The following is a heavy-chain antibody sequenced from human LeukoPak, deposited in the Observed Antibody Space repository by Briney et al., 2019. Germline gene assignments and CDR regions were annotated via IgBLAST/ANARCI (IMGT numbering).Heavy chain of an antibody. CDR1: GGSISSHY. V-gene: IGHV4-59*11. D-gene: IGHD4-11*01. Sequence: SETLSSPALSGGSISSHYWNWIRQPPGKGLEWIGYIYYSGSTNYNPSLKSRVTISVDRSKNQFSLKLSSVTAADTAVYYCARGKLQHWFDSWGQGTLVTVSS. CDR3: ARGKLQHWFDS. CDR2: IYYSGST. J-gene: IGHJ5*01.